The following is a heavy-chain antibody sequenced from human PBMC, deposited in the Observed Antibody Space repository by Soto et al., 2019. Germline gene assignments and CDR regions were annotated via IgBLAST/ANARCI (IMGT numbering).Heavy chain of an antibody. V-gene: IGHV3-33*01. J-gene: IGHJ6*03. Sequence: GGSLRLSCAASGFTFSSYGMHWVRQAPGKGLEWVAVIWYDGSNKYYADSLKGRFTISRDNSKNTLYLQMNSLRAEDTAVYYCARETGVATTSTSYYYYMDVWGKGTTVTVSS. CDR3: ARETGVATTSTSYYYYMDV. CDR1: GFTFSSYG. CDR2: IWYDGSNK. D-gene: IGHD5-12*01.